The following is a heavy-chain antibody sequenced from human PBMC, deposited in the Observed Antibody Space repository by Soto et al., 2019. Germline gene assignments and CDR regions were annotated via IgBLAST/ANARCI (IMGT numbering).Heavy chain of an antibody. CDR3: TRGPSGDKVDY. CDR2: IYHGGTT. D-gene: IGHD7-27*01. V-gene: IGHV4-30-2*05. CDR1: GGSISSGGYS. J-gene: IGHJ4*02. Sequence: PSETLSLTCAVSGGSISSGGYSWSWIRQPPGKGLEWIGYIYHGGTTYNNPSLGSRVTISVDTSKNQFSLDLSSVSAADTAIYYCTRGPSGDKVDYWGQGTLVTVSS.